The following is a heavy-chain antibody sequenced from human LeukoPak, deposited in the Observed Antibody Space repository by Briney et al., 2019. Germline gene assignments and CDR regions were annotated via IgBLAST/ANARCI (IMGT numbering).Heavy chain of an antibody. D-gene: IGHD5-24*01. CDR2: MNPNSGNT. Sequence: ASVKVSCKASGYTFTSYDINWVRQATGQGLEWMGWMNPNSGNTGFAQKFQDRVSMTRDTSINTAYMELNSLRAGDTAVYYCARATPGGLHGYSFDYWGQGTVVTVYS. CDR1: GYTFTSYD. V-gene: IGHV1-8*02. CDR3: ARATPGGLHGYSFDY. J-gene: IGHJ4*02.